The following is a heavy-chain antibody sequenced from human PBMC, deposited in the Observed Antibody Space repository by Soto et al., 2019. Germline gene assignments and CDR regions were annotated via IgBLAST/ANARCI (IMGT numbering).Heavy chain of an antibody. Sequence: EASVKVSCKASGYTFTGYYMHWVRQAPGQGLEWMGWINPNSGGTNYAQKFQGRVTMTRDTSISTAYMELSRLRSGDTAVYYCARESVSAVTIYYYYGMDVWGQGTTVTVS. J-gene: IGHJ6*02. CDR3: ARESVSAVTIYYYYGMDV. CDR1: GYTFTGYY. V-gene: IGHV1-2*02. CDR2: INPNSGGT. D-gene: IGHD4-17*01.